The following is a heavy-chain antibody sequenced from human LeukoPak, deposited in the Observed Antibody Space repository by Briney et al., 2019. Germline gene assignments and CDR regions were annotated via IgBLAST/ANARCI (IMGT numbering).Heavy chain of an antibody. J-gene: IGHJ4*02. D-gene: IGHD5-18*01. CDR3: AGAQVYSYGYAEYYFDY. V-gene: IGHV1-69*05. CDR1: GGTFSSYA. Sequence: ASVKVSCKASGGTFSSYAISWVRQAPGQGLEWMGGIIPIFGTANYAQKFQGRVTITTDESTSTAYMELSSLRSEDTAVYYCAGAQVYSYGYAEYYFDYWGQGTLVTVSS. CDR2: IIPIFGTA.